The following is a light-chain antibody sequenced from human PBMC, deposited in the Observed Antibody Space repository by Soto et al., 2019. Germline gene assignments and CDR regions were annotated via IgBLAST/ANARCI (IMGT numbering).Light chain of an antibody. CDR1: QGIGND. Sequence: DIQITQSPSSLSASVGDRVTITCRASQGIGNDLGWYQQKPGKAPKRLIYAASSLQSGVPSRFSGSGSGTEFTLTISSLQPEDFATYYCLQHDSYPWTFGQGTNVDIK. CDR2: AAS. V-gene: IGKV1-17*01. J-gene: IGKJ1*01. CDR3: LQHDSYPWT.